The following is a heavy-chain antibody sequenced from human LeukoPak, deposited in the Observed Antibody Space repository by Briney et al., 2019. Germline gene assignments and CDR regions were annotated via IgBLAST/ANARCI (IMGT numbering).Heavy chain of an antibody. Sequence: GRSLRLSCAASGFTFSSYAMHWVRQAPGKGLEWVAVISYDGSNKYYADSVKGRFTISRDNSKNTLYLQMNSLRAEDTAVYYCAKDMAGSGPPFDYWGQGTLVTVSS. J-gene: IGHJ4*02. V-gene: IGHV3-30-3*01. D-gene: IGHD3-10*01. CDR2: ISYDGSNK. CDR1: GFTFSSYA. CDR3: AKDMAGSGPPFDY.